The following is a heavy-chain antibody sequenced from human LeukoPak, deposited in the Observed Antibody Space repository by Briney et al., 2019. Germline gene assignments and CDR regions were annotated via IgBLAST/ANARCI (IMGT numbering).Heavy chain of an antibody. CDR2: IYSGGST. D-gene: IGHD4-17*01. J-gene: IGHJ4*02. Sequence: GRSLRLSCAASGFTFSSYGMHWVRQAPGKGLEWVAVIYSGGSTYYADSVKGRFTISRDISKNTVYLQMNSLRAEDTAVYYCARTYGDYVYILGYWGQGTLVTVSS. CDR3: ARTYGDYVYILGY. V-gene: IGHV3-NL1*01. CDR1: GFTFSSYG.